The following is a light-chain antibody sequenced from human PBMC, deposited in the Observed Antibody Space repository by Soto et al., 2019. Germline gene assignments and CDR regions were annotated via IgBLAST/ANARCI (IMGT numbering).Light chain of an antibody. V-gene: IGKV3-15*01. Sequence: EIVMTQSPATLSVSPGEKATLSCRASQSLNNNLAWYQQKPGQGPSLLIYFPSTRATGIPARFSGSGSGTEFSLTISSLQSEDFAVYYCQQYSAWPLTFGGGTKVETK. CDR1: QSLNNN. J-gene: IGKJ4*01. CDR2: FPS. CDR3: QQYSAWPLT.